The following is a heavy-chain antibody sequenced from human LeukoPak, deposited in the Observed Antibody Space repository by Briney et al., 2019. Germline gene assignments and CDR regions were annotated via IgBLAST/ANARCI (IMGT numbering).Heavy chain of an antibody. V-gene: IGHV3-23*01. CDR1: GFTFSSYA. J-gene: IGHJ4*02. Sequence: GGSLRLSCAASGFTFSSYAMSWVRQAPGKGLEWVSAISGSGGSTYYADSVKGRFTISRDNSKNTLYLQMNSLRAEDTAVYYCARNTVLYSTTFDYLGQGTLVTVSS. D-gene: IGHD4-11*01. CDR2: ISGSGGST. CDR3: ARNTVLYSTTFDY.